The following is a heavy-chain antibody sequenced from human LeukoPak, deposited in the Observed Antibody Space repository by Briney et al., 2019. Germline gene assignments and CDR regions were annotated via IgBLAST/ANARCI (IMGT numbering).Heavy chain of an antibody. CDR2: ISYSGGST. J-gene: IGHJ4*02. CDR3: AKFADCSGGSCYRNFDY. D-gene: IGHD2-15*01. Sequence: GGSLRLSCTASGFTFSTYAMSRVRQAPGKGLEGVSGISYSGGSTYYADSVKGRFTISRDNSKNTLYLRMNSLRAEDTAVYYCAKFADCSGGSCYRNFDYWGQGTLVTVSS. V-gene: IGHV3-23*01. CDR1: GFTFSTYA.